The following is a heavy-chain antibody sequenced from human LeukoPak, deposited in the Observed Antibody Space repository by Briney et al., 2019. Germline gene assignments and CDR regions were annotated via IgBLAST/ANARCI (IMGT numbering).Heavy chain of an antibody. D-gene: IGHD3-10*01. Sequence: PGRSLRLSCAASGFTFSSYAMHWVRQAPGKGLEWVAVISYDGSNKYYADSVKGRFTISRDNSKNTLYLQMNSLRAEDTAVYYCASAPGSKRRGNWFDPWGQGTLVTASS. V-gene: IGHV3-30*04. CDR2: ISYDGSNK. CDR3: ASAPGSKRRGNWFDP. CDR1: GFTFSSYA. J-gene: IGHJ5*02.